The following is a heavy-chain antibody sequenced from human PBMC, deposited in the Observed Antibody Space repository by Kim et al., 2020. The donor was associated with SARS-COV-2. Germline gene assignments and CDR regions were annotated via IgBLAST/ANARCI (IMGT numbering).Heavy chain of an antibody. V-gene: IGHV4-59*01. CDR2: IYYSGST. CDR1: GGSISSFY. CDR3: AGGFRYCSGGTCYYYYYGMDV. D-gene: IGHD2-15*01. J-gene: IGHJ6*02. Sequence: SETLSLTCTVSGGSISSFYWSWIRQPPGKGLEWIGYIYYSGSTNYNPSLKSRVTMSVDTSKNQFSLKLTSVTAADTAVYYCAGGFRYCSGGTCYYYYYGMDVWGQGTTVTVSS.